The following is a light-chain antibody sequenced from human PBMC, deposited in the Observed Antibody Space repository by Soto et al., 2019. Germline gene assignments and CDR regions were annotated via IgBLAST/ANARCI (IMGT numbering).Light chain of an antibody. V-gene: IGKV2-28*01. CDR1: QSLLHSNGNKY. CDR2: LGS. J-gene: IGKJ1*01. CDR3: MQALRVPST. Sequence: DIVMTQSPLSLPVTPGKPASISCRSSQSLLHSNGNKYLHWYLQRPGLSPQLLIYLGSNRASGVPDRFSGSGSGTDFTLEINRAEAEDVGIYYCMQALRVPSTFGHGTKVDIK.